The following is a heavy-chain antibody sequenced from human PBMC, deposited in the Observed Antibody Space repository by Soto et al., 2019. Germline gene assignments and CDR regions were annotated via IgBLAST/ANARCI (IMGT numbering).Heavy chain of an antibody. CDR3: ARGSISARFEGSGYYYYGMDV. CDR1: GGSVGGGSYY. J-gene: IGHJ6*02. CDR2: IYYSGST. V-gene: IGHV4-61*01. D-gene: IGHD6-6*01. Sequence: PSETLPLTCTVSGGSVGGGSYYWSWIRQPPWKGLEWIGYIYYSGSTNYNPSLKSRVTISVDTSKNQFSLKLSSVTAADTAVYYCARGSISARFEGSGYYYYGMDVWGQGTTVTVSS.